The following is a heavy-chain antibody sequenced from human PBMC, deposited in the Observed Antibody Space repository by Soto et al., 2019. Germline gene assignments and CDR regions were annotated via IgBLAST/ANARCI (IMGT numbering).Heavy chain of an antibody. CDR2: IYYSGST. V-gene: IGHV4-39*01. J-gene: IGHJ2*01. CDR1: GGSISSSSYY. D-gene: IGHD3-3*01. Sequence: SETLSLTCTVSGGSISSSSYYWGWIRQPPGKGLEWIGSIYYSGSTYYNPSLKSRVTISVDTSKNQFSLKLSSVTAADTAVYYCARGPSEDMVDFWSSYWYFDLWGRGTLVTVSS. CDR3: ARGPSEDMVDFWSSYWYFDL.